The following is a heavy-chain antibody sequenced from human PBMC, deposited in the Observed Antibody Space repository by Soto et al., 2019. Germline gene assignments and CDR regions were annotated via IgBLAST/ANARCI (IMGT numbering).Heavy chain of an antibody. CDR2: IIPIFGTA. D-gene: IGHD5-12*01. Sequence: ASVKVSCKASGGTFSSYAISRVRQAPGQGLEWMGGIIPIFGTANYAQKFQGRVTITADESTSTAYMELTSLRSEDTAVYYCARDSYSGYDDRYYYYGMDVWGQGTTVTVSS. CDR1: GGTFSSYA. V-gene: IGHV1-69*13. CDR3: ARDSYSGYDDRYYYYGMDV. J-gene: IGHJ6*02.